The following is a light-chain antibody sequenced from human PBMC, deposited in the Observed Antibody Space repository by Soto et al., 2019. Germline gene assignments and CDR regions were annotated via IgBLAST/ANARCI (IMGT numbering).Light chain of an antibody. J-gene: IGLJ1*01. V-gene: IGLV1-40*01. Sequence: QSALTQPPSVSGAPGQRVTISCTGSSSNNGAGYDVHWYQQLPGTAPKLLIYGNSNRPSGVPDRFSGSKSGTSASLAITGVQAEDEADYYCQSYDSSLSGYVFGTGTKVTVL. CDR1: SSNNGAGYD. CDR2: GNS. CDR3: QSYDSSLSGYV.